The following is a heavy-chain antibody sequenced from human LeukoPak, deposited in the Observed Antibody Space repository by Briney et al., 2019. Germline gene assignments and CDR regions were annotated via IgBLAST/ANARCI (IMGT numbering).Heavy chain of an antibody. CDR1: GFTFSSYW. CDR3: AKDLGRYRNNFFDY. V-gene: IGHV3-74*01. D-gene: IGHD1-26*01. J-gene: IGHJ4*02. Sequence: GGSLRLSCAASGFTFSSYWMHWVRQTPGKGLVWVSRINSDGSSTRYADSVRGRFTISRDNAKNTLYLQMNSLRADDTAVYYCAKDLGRYRNNFFDYWGQGNLVTVSS. CDR2: INSDGSST.